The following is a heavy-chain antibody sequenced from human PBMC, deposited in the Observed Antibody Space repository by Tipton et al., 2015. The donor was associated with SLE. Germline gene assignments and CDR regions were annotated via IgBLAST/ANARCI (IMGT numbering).Heavy chain of an antibody. V-gene: IGHV4-30-4*01. J-gene: IGHJ4*02. Sequence: TLSLTCTVSGGSISSGDYYWSWIRQPPGKGLEWIGYIYYSGSTYYNPSLKSRLTISVDTSKNQFSLKLSSVTAADTAVYYCATVYGEGEFDYWGQGTLVTVSS. CDR3: ATVYGEGEFDY. CDR1: GGSISSGDYY. D-gene: IGHD3-10*01. CDR2: IYYSGST.